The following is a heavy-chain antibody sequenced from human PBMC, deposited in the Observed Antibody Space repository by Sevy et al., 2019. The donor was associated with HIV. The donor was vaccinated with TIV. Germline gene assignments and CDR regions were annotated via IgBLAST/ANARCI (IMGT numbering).Heavy chain of an antibody. CDR2: IYYSGSI. V-gene: IGHV4-59*12. CDR1: GGSISSYY. CDR3: ASASSGWYPFDY. D-gene: IGHD6-19*01. Sequence: SETLSLTCTVSGGSISSYYWSWIRQPPGKGLEWIGYIYYSGSINYNPSLKSRVTISVDTSKNQFSLKLSSVTAADTAVYYCASASSGWYPFDYWGQGTLVTVSS. J-gene: IGHJ4*02.